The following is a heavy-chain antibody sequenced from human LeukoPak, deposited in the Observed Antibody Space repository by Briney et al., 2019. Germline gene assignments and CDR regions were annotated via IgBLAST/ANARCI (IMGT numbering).Heavy chain of an antibody. CDR3: AKDPYSDFWSGYYFFDY. D-gene: IGHD3-3*01. CDR1: GFTFSSYA. Sequence: GGSLRLSCAASGFTFSSYAMSWVRQAPGKGLEWVSAISGSGGSTYYADSVKGRFTISRDNSKNTLYMQMSSLRAEDTALYYCAKDPYSDFWSGYYFFDYWGQGTLATVSS. V-gene: IGHV3-23*01. J-gene: IGHJ4*02. CDR2: ISGSGGST.